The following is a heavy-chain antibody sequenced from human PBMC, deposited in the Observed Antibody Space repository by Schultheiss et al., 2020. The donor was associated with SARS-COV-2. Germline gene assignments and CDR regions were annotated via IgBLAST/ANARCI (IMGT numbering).Heavy chain of an antibody. CDR3: AITRRAWFDP. CDR2: IKSDGRST. Sequence: GGSLRLSCVASGFTFSSYWMHWVRQAPGKGLVWVSRIKSDGRSTSYADSVKGRFTISRDNAKNTLYLQMNSLRVEDTAVYYCAITRRAWFDPWGQGTLVTVSS. V-gene: IGHV3-74*01. CDR1: GFTFSSYW. J-gene: IGHJ5*02.